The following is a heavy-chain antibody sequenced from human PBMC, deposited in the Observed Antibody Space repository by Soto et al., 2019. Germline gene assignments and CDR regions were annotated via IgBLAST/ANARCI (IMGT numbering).Heavy chain of an antibody. CDR1: GFALTTYT. CDR2: INGRSNYK. CDR3: VRDRQQWLTSPLDP. Sequence: EVQLVESGGGLVAPGGSLRLSCVASGFALTTYTMNWVRQAPGTGLEWVSSINGRSNYKYYSDSVKGRFTVSRDNAQNSLFLQMSRLGPEDTAVYYCVRDRQQWLTSPLDPWGQGTLVTVSS. D-gene: IGHD6-19*01. J-gene: IGHJ5*02. V-gene: IGHV3-21*02.